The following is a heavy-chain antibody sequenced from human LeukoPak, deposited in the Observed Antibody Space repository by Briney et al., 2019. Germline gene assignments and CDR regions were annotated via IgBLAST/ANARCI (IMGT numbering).Heavy chain of an antibody. CDR1: GGSISNGVYS. J-gene: IGHJ3*02. Sequence: PSETLSLTCAVSGGSISNGVYSWSWIRQPPGKGREWIGYIYHSGSTYYNPSLQSRVTISVDGSKNQFSLKLSSVTAADTAVYYCARDGSFSAFEIWGQGTMVTVSS. CDR2: IYHSGST. V-gene: IGHV4-30-2*01. D-gene: IGHD2-15*01. CDR3: ARDGSFSAFEI.